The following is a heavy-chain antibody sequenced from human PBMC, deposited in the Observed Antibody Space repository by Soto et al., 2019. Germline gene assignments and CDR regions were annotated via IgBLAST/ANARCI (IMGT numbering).Heavy chain of an antibody. CDR3: ARVATYYYGSGSRGNYYYYGMDV. J-gene: IGHJ6*02. V-gene: IGHV4-59*01. Sequence: QVPLQESGPGLVKPSETLSLTCTVSGGSISSYYWSWIRQPPGKGLEWIGYIYYSGSTNYNPSLKSRVTISVDTSKNQFSLKLSSVTAADTAVYYCARVATYYYGSGSRGNYYYYGMDVWGQGTTVTVSS. CDR2: IYYSGST. CDR1: GGSISSYY. D-gene: IGHD3-10*01.